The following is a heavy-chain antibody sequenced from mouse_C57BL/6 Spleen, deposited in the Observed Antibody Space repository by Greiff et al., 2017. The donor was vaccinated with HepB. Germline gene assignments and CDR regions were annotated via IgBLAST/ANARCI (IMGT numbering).Heavy chain of an antibody. Sequence: VQLQQSGAELVKPGASVKISCKASGYAFSSYWMNWVKQRPGKGLEWIGQIYPGDGDTNYNGKFKGKAKLTADKSSSTAYMQLSSLTSEDSAVYFCARAIYYDYDRAWFAYWGQGTLVTVSA. CDR2: IYPGDGDT. CDR1: GYAFSSYW. D-gene: IGHD2-4*01. J-gene: IGHJ3*01. V-gene: IGHV1-80*01. CDR3: ARAIYYDYDRAWFAY.